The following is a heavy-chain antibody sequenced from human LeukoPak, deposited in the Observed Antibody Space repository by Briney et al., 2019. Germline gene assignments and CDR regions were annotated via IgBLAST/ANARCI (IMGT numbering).Heavy chain of an antibody. V-gene: IGHV4-34*01. Sequence: SETLSLTCAVYGGSFSGYYWSWIRQPPGKGLEWIGEINHSGSTNYNPSLKSRVTIAVDTSKNQFSLKLISVTAADTAVYYCARDDDFSDYWGQGTLVTVSS. CDR3: ARDDDFSDY. D-gene: IGHD1-1*01. CDR1: GGSFSGYY. CDR2: INHSGST. J-gene: IGHJ4*02.